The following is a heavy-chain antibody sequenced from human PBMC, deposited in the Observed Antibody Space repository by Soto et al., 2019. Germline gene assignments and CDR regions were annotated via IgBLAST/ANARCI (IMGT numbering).Heavy chain of an antibody. CDR2: IVPIFNTS. V-gene: IGHV1-69*06. D-gene: IGHD6-13*01. CDR3: APQKQLTTFKF. Sequence: QVQLVQSGAEVKKPGSSVKVSCTASGATFNNYAISWVRQAPGQGLEWMGGIVPIFNTSHFAEKLQGRLTLTADKSTRTAFTELIGPRSDETAVYFCAPQKQLTTFKFWGQGPLVSVSS. J-gene: IGHJ4*02. CDR1: GATFNNYA.